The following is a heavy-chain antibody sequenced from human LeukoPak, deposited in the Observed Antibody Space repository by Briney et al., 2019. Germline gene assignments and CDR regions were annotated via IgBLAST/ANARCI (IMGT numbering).Heavy chain of an antibody. CDR3: ASRPGYDSSGYLDY. J-gene: IGHJ4*02. Sequence: KPSETLSLTCTVSGGSISSYYWSWIRQPPGKGLEWIGYIHYSGSTNYNPSLKSRVTISVDTSKNQFSLKLSSVTAADTAVYYCASRPGYDSSGYLDYWGQGTLVTVSS. CDR2: IHYSGST. D-gene: IGHD3-22*01. CDR1: GGSISSYY. V-gene: IGHV4-59*01.